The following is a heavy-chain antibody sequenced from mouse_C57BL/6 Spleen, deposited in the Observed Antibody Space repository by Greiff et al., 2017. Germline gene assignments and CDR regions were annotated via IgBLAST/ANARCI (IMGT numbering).Heavy chain of an antibody. CDR2: IWSGGST. V-gene: IGHV2-2*01. D-gene: IGHD1-1*01. CDR1: GFSLTSYG. CDR3: ASSFITTVGKAMDY. J-gene: IGHJ4*01. Sequence: QVQLQQPGPGLVQPSQSLSITCTVSGFSLTSYGVHWVRQSPGKGLEWLGVIWSGGSTDYNAAFISRLSISKDNSKSQVFFKMNSLQADDTAIYYCASSFITTVGKAMDYWGQGTSVTVTS.